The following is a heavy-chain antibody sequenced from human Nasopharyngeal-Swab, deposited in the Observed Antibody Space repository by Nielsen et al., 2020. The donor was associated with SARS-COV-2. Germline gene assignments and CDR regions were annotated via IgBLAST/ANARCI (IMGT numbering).Heavy chain of an antibody. D-gene: IGHD5-18*01. J-gene: IGHJ4*02. CDR3: ARGSSGYSYHY. V-gene: IGHV1-18*01. Sequence: ASVKVSCKASGYTFTSYGNSWVRQAPGQGLEWMGWINSYNGYTNFAQKLQGRVTMTTDTSTSTAYMELRSLRSDDTAVYYCARGSSGYSYHYWGQGTLVTVSS. CDR1: GYTFTSYG. CDR2: INSYNGYT.